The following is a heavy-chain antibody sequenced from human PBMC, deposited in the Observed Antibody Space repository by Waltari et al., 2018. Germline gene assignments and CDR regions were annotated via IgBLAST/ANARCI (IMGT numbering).Heavy chain of an antibody. Sequence: QVQLQESGPGLVKPSQTLSLTCTVSGGSISSGDYYWRWFRQPPGKGLEWIGYIYYRGSTYYNPSLKSRVTIYVDTSKNQFSLKLSSVTAADTAVYYCARERSGYDFFSGMDVWGQGTTVTVSS. CDR1: GGSISSGDYY. V-gene: IGHV4-30-4*01. CDR3: ARERSGYDFFSGMDV. CDR2: IYYRGST. D-gene: IGHD5-12*01. J-gene: IGHJ6*02.